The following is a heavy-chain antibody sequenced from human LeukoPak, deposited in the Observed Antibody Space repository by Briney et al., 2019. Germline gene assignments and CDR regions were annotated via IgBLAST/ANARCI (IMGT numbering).Heavy chain of an antibody. V-gene: IGHV4-39*07. CDR3: ARAAGTTYDSSGYYWGTNGMDV. J-gene: IGHJ6*02. D-gene: IGHD3-22*01. Sequence: SETLSLTCTVSGGSISSYYWGWIRQPPGKGLEWIGSIYYSGSTYYNPSLKSRVTISVDTSKNQFSLKLSSVTAADTAVYYCARAAGTTYDSSGYYWGTNGMDVWGQGTTVTVSS. CDR2: IYYSGST. CDR1: GGSISSYY.